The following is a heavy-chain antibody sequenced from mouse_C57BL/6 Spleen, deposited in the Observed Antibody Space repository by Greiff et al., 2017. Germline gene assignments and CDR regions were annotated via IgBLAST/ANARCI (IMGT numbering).Heavy chain of an antibody. D-gene: IGHD1-1*01. CDR2: IHPNSGST. CDR1: GYTFTSYW. Sequence: QVQLQQPGAELVKPGASVKLSCKASGYTFTSYWMHWVKQRPGQGLEWIGMIHPNSGSTNYNEKFKSKATLTVDKSSSTAYMQLSSLTSEDSAVYYCARGHYYGSSDDAMDYWGQGTSVTVSS. V-gene: IGHV1-64*01. CDR3: ARGHYYGSSDDAMDY. J-gene: IGHJ4*01.